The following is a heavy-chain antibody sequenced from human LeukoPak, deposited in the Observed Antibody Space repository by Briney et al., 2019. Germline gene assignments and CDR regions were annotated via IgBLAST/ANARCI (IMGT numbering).Heavy chain of an antibody. Sequence: GGSLRLSCAASGFTFSSFWMHWVRQAPGKGLVWVSHINSDGSSTSYADSVKGRFTISRDNAKNTLYLQMNSLRAEDTAVFYCARGGSYKGGLLGYWGQGTLVTVSS. J-gene: IGHJ4*02. CDR1: GFTFSSFW. D-gene: IGHD1-26*01. V-gene: IGHV3-74*01. CDR2: INSDGSST. CDR3: ARGGSYKGGLLGY.